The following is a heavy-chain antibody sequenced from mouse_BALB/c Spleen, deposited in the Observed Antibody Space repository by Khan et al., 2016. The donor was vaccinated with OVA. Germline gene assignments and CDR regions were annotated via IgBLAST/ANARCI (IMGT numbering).Heavy chain of an antibody. Sequence: QVQLKQSGAELAKPGASVKMSCKASGYTFSTYWIHWVKQRPGQGLEWIGYINPSSGYTYYNQRFNDKATLTADKSSSTAYMQLSSLTSEDSAVYYYARDRIDYWGQGTTLTVSS. J-gene: IGHJ2*01. CDR2: INPSSGYT. CDR3: ARDRIDY. CDR1: GYTFSTYW. V-gene: IGHV1-7*01.